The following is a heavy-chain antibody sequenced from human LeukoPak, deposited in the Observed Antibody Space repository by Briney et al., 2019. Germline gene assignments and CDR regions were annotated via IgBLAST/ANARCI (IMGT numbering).Heavy chain of an antibody. CDR3: ARTILRPGGYFDS. V-gene: IGHV2-70*11. CDR2: IDWDDDK. CDR1: GFSLRTNRMC. J-gene: IGHJ4*02. D-gene: IGHD3-16*01. Sequence: SGPALVKPTQTLTLTCTFSGFSLRTNRMCVSWIRQPPGKALEWLARIDWDDDKYYTTSLRTRLTISKDTSKSQVVLTMTNMDPVDTATYYCARTILRPGGYFDSWGQGALVTVSS.